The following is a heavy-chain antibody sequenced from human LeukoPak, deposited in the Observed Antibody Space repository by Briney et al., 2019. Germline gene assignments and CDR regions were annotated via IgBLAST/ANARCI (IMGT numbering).Heavy chain of an antibody. Sequence: PGGSLRLSCAASGFTFSNFWMSWVRQAPGKGLEWVANIKQDGNEKSYVDSVKGRFTISRDNARNSLYLQMNSLRAEDTAVYYCARAHSRSGSFPNWGRGTLVTVSS. CDR3: ARAHSRSGSFPN. CDR1: GFTFSNFW. CDR2: IKQDGNEK. J-gene: IGHJ4*02. V-gene: IGHV3-7*01. D-gene: IGHD3-22*01.